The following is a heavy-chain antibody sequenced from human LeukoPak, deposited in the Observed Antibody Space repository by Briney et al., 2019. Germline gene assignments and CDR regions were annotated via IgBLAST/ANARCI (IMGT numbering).Heavy chain of an antibody. D-gene: IGHD6-13*01. CDR1: GFSFTSYW. Sequence: GESLKISCKASGFSFTSYWTGWARQMPGKGLELRGIIYPGDSDTRYSPSFQGQVTISADKSISTAYLQWSSLKASDTATYYCARLRQQLDHFDYWGQGALVAVSS. CDR3: ARLRQQLDHFDY. V-gene: IGHV5-51*01. J-gene: IGHJ4*02. CDR2: IYPGDSDT.